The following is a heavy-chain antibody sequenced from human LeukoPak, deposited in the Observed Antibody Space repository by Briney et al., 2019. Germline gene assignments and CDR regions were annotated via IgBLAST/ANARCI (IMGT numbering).Heavy chain of an antibody. CDR3: VRKYCSTTSCSYAFDI. CDR1: GGSLSGYY. D-gene: IGHD2-2*01. J-gene: IGHJ3*02. CDR2: ISHSGST. V-gene: IGHV4-34*01. Sequence: SETLSLTCAVYGGSLSGYYWNWIRQPPGKGLEWIGEISHSGSTNYNPSLESRVTISVDTSKKQFSMKLSSVTAADTAVYFCVRKYCSTTSCSYAFDIWGQGTMVTVSS.